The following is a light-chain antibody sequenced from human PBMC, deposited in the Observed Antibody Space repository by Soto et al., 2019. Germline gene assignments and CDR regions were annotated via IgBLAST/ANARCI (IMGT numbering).Light chain of an antibody. J-gene: IGLJ1*01. Sequence: QSVLTQPASVSGSPGQSITISCTGTSSDVGGYNYVSWYQQHPGKAPKLMIYEVSNRPSGVSNLFSGSKSGNTASLTISGLHTEDEADYYCSSYTSSSTLVFGTGTKLTVL. CDR3: SSYTSSSTLV. V-gene: IGLV2-14*01. CDR1: SSDVGGYNY. CDR2: EVS.